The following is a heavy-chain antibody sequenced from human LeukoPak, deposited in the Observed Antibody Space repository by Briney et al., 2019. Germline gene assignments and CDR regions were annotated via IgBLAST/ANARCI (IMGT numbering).Heavy chain of an antibody. V-gene: IGHV3-48*03. CDR2: ISSSGSTI. CDR1: GFTFSSYA. D-gene: IGHD3-10*01. Sequence: WGSLRLSCAASGFTFSSYAMSWVRQAPGKGLEWVSYISSSGSTIYYADSVKGRFTISRDNAKNSLYLQMNSLRAEDTAVYYCARVPYYGSGSYYFDYWGQGTLVTVSS. J-gene: IGHJ4*02. CDR3: ARVPYYGSGSYYFDY.